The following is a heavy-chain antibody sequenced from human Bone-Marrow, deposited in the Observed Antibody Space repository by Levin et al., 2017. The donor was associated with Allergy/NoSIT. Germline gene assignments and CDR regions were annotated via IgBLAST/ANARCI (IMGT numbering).Heavy chain of an antibody. V-gene: IGHV4-59*01. CDR3: ARDSRYTSAFDL. J-gene: IGHJ3*01. CDR2: IYSSGST. D-gene: IGHD2-2*02. Sequence: SETLSLTCTVSGGPLRNFYWTWIRQPPGKGLEWIGYIYSSGSTNYNPSLESRVTMSIDTSKNHFSLKLSSVTPADTAIYYCARDSRYTSAFDLWGQGTVVTVS. CDR1: GGPLRNFY.